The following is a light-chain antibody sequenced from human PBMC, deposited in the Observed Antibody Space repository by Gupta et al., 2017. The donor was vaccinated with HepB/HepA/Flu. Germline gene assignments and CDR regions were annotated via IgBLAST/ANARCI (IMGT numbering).Light chain of an antibody. J-gene: IGLJ1*01. CDR3: SSYSSTTLYV. Sequence: QSALTPPASVSGSPGQSITISCTGTSSDVGGYNYVSWYQQHPDKAPKLLIYNVSNRPSGISNRFSGSKSGNTASLTISGLQADDEADYYCSSYSSTTLYVFGSGTKVTVL. CDR1: SSDVGGYNY. CDR2: NVS. V-gene: IGLV2-14*03.